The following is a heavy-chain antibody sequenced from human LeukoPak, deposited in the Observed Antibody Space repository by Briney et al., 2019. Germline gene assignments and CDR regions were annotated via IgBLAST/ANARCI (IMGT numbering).Heavy chain of an antibody. CDR3: ARDPFTDSSGVARDY. V-gene: IGHV1-69*01. CDR1: GGTFSSYA. CDR2: IIPIFGTA. D-gene: IGHD6-19*01. J-gene: IGHJ4*02. Sequence: SVKVSCKASGGTFSSYAISWVRRAPGQGLEWMGGIIPIFGTANYAQKFQGRVTITADESTSTAYMELSSLRSEDTGVYYCARDPFTDSSGVARDYWGQGTLVTVSS.